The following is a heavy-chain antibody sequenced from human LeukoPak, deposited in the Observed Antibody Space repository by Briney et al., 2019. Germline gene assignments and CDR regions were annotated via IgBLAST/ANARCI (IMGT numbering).Heavy chain of an antibody. D-gene: IGHD1-26*01. Sequence: GESLKISCKGSGYSFTSYWIGWVRQMPGKGLEWMGIIYPGDSDTRYSPSFQGQVTISADKSISTAYLQWSSLRSEDTAVYYCATDPSGSYYRGAFDIWGQGTMVTVSS. J-gene: IGHJ3*02. CDR1: GYSFTSYW. CDR2: IYPGDSDT. V-gene: IGHV5-51*01. CDR3: ATDPSGSYYRGAFDI.